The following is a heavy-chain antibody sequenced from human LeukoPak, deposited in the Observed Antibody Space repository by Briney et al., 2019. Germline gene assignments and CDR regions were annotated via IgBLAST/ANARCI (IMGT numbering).Heavy chain of an antibody. J-gene: IGHJ4*02. V-gene: IGHV3-11*01. CDR1: GFTFSDYY. Sequence: GGSPRLSCAASGFTFSDYYMSWIRQAPGKGLEWVSYISSSGSTIYYADSVKGRFTISRDNAKNSLYLQMNSLRAEDTAVYYCARDKRTTGTPSGQTFDYWGQGTLVTVSS. D-gene: IGHD1-1*01. CDR3: ARDKRTTGTPSGQTFDY. CDR2: ISSSGSTI.